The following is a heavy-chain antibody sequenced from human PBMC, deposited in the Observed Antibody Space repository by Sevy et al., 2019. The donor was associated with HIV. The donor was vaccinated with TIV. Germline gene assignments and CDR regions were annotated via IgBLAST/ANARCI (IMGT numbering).Heavy chain of an antibody. CDR2: TFYRSKWYN. CDR1: GDSVSSNSAA. J-gene: IGHJ6*01. V-gene: IGHV6-1*01. CDR3: ARDGLTSGGMDV. Sequence: SQTLSLTCAISGDSVSSNSAAWNWIRQSPSGGLEWLGRTFYRSKWYNDYAVSVKSRITIKPDTSKNQVSLQLNSVTPEDTAIYYCARDGLTSGGMDVWGQGTTVTVSP. D-gene: IGHD1-20*01.